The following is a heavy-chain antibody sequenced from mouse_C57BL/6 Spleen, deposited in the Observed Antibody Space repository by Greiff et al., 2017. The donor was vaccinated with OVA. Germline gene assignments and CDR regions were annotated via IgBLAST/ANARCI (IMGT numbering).Heavy chain of an antibody. CDR2: INPNNGGT. D-gene: IGHD2-13*01. CDR3: ASPGVNYYAMDY. CDR1: GYTFTDYY. J-gene: IGHJ4*01. V-gene: IGHV1-26*01. Sequence: EVQLQQSGPELVKPGASVKISCKASGYTFTDYYMNWVKQSHGKSLEWIGDINPNNGGTSYNQKFKGKATLTVDKSSSTAYMELRSLTSEDSAVYYCASPGVNYYAMDYWGQGTSDTVSS.